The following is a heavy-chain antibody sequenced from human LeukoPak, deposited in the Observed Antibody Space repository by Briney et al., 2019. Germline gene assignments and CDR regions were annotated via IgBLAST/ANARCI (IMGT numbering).Heavy chain of an antibody. V-gene: IGHV3-48*01. Sequence: PGGSLRLSCATSGFTFSRYSLSWVRQAPGKGLEWVSYISSNSDTEFYADSVKGRVSISRDSGKNSVYLQMNRLRVEDTAVYYCARGATGYCSTSTCFPFDFWGQGTLVTVSS. CDR3: ARGATGYCSTSTCFPFDF. D-gene: IGHD2-15*01. J-gene: IGHJ4*02. CDR1: GFTFSRYS. CDR2: ISSNSDTE.